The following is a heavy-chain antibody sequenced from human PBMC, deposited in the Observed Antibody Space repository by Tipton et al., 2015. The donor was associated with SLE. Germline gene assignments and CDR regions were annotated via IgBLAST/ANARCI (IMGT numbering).Heavy chain of an antibody. D-gene: IGHD3-22*01. J-gene: IGHJ4*02. Sequence: TLSLTCTVSGGSISSHYWSWIRQPPGKGLEWIGYIYYSGSTNYNPSLKSRLNISVAKSKNQFSLKLTSVTAAGTAVYFCARRFFDGSGAIWGQGTLVTVSS. CDR3: ARRFFDGSGAI. V-gene: IGHV4-59*11. CDR1: GGSISSHY. CDR2: IYYSGST.